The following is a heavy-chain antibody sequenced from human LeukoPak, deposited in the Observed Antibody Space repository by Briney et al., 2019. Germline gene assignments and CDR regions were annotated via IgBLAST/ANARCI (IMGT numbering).Heavy chain of an antibody. CDR2: IRYDGSNK. CDR3: AKDLDATLYDFWSGETI. Sequence: GGSLRLSCAASGFTFSSYGMHWVRQAPGKGLEWVAFIRYDGSNKYYADSVKGRFTISRDNSKNTLYLQMNSLRAEDTAVYYCAKDLDATLYDFWSGETIWGQGTMVTVSP. CDR1: GFTFSSYG. J-gene: IGHJ3*02. D-gene: IGHD3-3*01. V-gene: IGHV3-30*02.